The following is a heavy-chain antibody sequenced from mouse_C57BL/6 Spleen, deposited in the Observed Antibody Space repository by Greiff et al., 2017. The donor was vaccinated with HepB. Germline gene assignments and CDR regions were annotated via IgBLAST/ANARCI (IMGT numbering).Heavy chain of an antibody. Sequence: EVQLQQSGPELVKPGASVKISCKASGYTFTDYYMNWVKQSHGKSLEWIGDINPNNGGTSYNQKFKGKATLTVDKSSSTAYMELRSLTSEDSAVYYCARSGITTVDYAMDYWGQGTSVTVSS. CDR2: INPNNGGT. D-gene: IGHD1-1*01. V-gene: IGHV1-26*01. CDR3: ARSGITTVDYAMDY. J-gene: IGHJ4*01. CDR1: GYTFTDYY.